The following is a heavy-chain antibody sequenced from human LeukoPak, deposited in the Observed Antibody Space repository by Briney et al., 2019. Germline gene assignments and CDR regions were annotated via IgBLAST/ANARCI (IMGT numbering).Heavy chain of an antibody. J-gene: IGHJ1*01. CDR1: GFTFSSYA. CDR2: ISGSGGST. V-gene: IGHV3-23*01. Sequence: GGSLRLFCAASGFTFSSYAMSWVRQAPGKGLEWVSAISGSGGSTYYADSVKGRFTISRDNSKNTLYLQMNSLRAEDTAVYYCAKSPIAVAGTEYFQHWGQGTLVTVSS. D-gene: IGHD6-19*01. CDR3: AKSPIAVAGTEYFQH.